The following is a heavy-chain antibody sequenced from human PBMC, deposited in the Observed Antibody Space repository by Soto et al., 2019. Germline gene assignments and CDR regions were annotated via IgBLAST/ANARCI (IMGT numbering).Heavy chain of an antibody. CDR3: ARLDTSLEDSQIPYYYGMDV. Sequence: ASVKVSCKASGYTFTSYYMHWVLQAPGQGLEWMGIINPSGGSTSYAQKFQGRVTMTRDTSTSTVYMELSSLRSEDTAVYYCARLDTSLEDSQIPYYYGMDVWGQGTTVTVSS. CDR1: GYTFTSYY. J-gene: IGHJ6*02. V-gene: IGHV1-46*01. CDR2: INPSGGST. D-gene: IGHD2-15*01.